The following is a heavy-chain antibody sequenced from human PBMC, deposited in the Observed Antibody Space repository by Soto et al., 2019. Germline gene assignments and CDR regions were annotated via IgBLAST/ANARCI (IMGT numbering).Heavy chain of an antibody. CDR3: ARDLSSCSSARCYSFYYGMDV. CDR2: INSDGSRT. D-gene: IGHD2-2*01. Sequence: EVQLVESGGGLVQPGGSVRLSCTASGFNFSRFWTHWVRQVPGRGLVWVAHINSDGSRTSYADSVKGRFTISRDNAKNTLYLQMNSLRVEDTAVYYCARDLSSCSSARCYSFYYGMDVWGQGTTVTVSS. CDR1: GFNFSRFW. V-gene: IGHV3-74*01. J-gene: IGHJ6*02.